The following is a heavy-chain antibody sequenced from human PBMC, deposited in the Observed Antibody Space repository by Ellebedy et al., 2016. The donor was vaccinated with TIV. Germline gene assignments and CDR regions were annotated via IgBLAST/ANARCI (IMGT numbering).Heavy chain of an antibody. J-gene: IGHJ4*02. CDR1: GYTFIDYH. CDR2: INAKRGAT. D-gene: IGHD6-19*01. Sequence: AASVKVSCKTSGYTFIDYHIHWVRQAPGQGLEWMGWINAKRGATIYVQKFHDRVTMTRDMSISTASLAVTGLTSDDTAVYYCARNGVSGWSDFDYWGRGTLVTVSS. V-gene: IGHV1-2*02. CDR3: ARNGVSGWSDFDY.